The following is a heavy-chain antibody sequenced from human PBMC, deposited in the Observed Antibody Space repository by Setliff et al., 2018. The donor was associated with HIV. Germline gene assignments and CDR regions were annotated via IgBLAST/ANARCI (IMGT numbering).Heavy chain of an antibody. CDR2: ISWNSGSI. CDR3: AKHMVRGAITGEAFDV. D-gene: IGHD3-10*01. CDR1: GFTFDDYA. Sequence: GGSLRLSCAASGFTFDDYAMHWVRQAPGKGLEWVSGISWNSGSIGYADSVKGRFTISRDNAKNSLYLQMNSLKASDTAMYYCAKHMVRGAITGEAFDVWGQGTLVTVSS. V-gene: IGHV3-9*01. J-gene: IGHJ3*01.